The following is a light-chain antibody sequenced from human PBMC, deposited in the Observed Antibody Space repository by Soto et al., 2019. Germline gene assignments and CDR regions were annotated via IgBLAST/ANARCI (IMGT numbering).Light chain of an antibody. V-gene: IGLV2-14*01. CDR1: SSDVGGYNY. CDR2: GVT. J-gene: IGLJ1*01. Sequence: SVLTQPASVSGSPGQSVTISCTGTSSDVGGYNYVSWYQQLPGEAPKLIIYGVTDRPSGVSNRFSGSKSGNTASLTVSGLQAEDEGDYYCSSYTATRTCVFGTGTKVTVL. CDR3: SSYTATRTCV.